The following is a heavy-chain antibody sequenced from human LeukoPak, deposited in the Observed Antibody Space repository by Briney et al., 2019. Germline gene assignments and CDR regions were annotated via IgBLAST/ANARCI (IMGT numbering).Heavy chain of an antibody. CDR2: INHSGST. D-gene: IGHD2-15*01. CDR3: ARGLEDCSGGSCYFSPFDY. J-gene: IGHJ4*02. CDR1: GGSFSGYY. V-gene: IGHV4-34*01. Sequence: SETLSLTCAVYGGSFSGYYWSWLRQPPGKGLEWIGEINHSGSTNYNPSLKSRVTISVDTSKNQFSLKLSSVTAADTAVYYCARGLEDCSGGSCYFSPFDYWGQGTLVTVSS.